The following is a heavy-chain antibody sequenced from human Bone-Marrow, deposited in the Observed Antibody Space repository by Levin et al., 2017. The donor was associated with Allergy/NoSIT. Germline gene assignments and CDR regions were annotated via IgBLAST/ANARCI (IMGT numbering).Heavy chain of an antibody. J-gene: IGHJ4*02. CDR3: AKDISSSWSTGDLDY. CDR2: IRGSGVGT. Sequence: ETLSLTCAASGFTFSSYAMSWVRQAPGKGLEWVSGIRGSGVGTYYADSVKCRFTISRDNSKNTLYLQMKSLRAEDTAVYYCAKDISSSWSTGDLDYWGQGTQVTVSS. CDR1: GFTFSSYA. V-gene: IGHV3-23*01. D-gene: IGHD6-6*01.